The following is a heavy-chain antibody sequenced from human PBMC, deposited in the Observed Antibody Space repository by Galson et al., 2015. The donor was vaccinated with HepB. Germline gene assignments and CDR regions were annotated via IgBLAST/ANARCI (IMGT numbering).Heavy chain of an antibody. Sequence: SVKVSCKASGGTFSNYAISWVRQAPGQGLEWMGGIIPIFGVVNYAQKFQDRLTITADESTSTAYMELSSLRSEDTAVYYCAADAPYRNGWAYIYSFAMDAWGQGTTFSVPS. CDR2: IIPIFGVV. CDR1: GGTFSNYA. CDR3: AADAPYRNGWAYIYSFAMDA. J-gene: IGHJ6*02. V-gene: IGHV1-69*13. D-gene: IGHD6-19*01.